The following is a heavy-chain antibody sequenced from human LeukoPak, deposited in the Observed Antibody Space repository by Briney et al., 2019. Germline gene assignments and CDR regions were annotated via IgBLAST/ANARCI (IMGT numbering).Heavy chain of an antibody. CDR2: ISSSSSYI. D-gene: IGHD6-19*01. Sequence: GGSLRLSCAASGFTFSSYSMNWVRQAPGKGLEWVSSISSSSSYIYYADSVKGRFTISRDNAKNSLYLQMNSLRAEDTAVYYCARGIAVAEDWFDPWGQGTLVTVSS. J-gene: IGHJ5*02. V-gene: IGHV3-21*01. CDR3: ARGIAVAEDWFDP. CDR1: GFTFSSYS.